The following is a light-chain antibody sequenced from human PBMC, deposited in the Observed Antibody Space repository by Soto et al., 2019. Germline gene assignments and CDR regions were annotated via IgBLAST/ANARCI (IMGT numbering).Light chain of an antibody. CDR1: QSVSSN. CDR2: GAS. V-gene: IGKV3-15*01. Sequence: EIVMTQPPATLSVSPGERATLSCRASQSVSSNLAWYQQKPGQAPRLLIYGASTRATGIPARFSGSGSGTEFTLTISSLQSEDFAVYYCQQYNNWPSPTFGQGTKVDIK. CDR3: QQYNNWPSPT. J-gene: IGKJ1*01.